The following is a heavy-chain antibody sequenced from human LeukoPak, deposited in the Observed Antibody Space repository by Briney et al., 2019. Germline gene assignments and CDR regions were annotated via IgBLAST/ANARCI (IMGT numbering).Heavy chain of an antibody. Sequence: SETLSLTCTVSGGSISNYYWNWIRQPPGKGLEWIGFIYSSGTTNYNPSLKSRLSFSIDTSKNQFSLKLTSMTAADTAVYYCARGHTAVTRHFDFWGQGTLVTVSS. CDR2: IYSSGTT. CDR3: ARGHTAVTRHFDF. D-gene: IGHD4-17*01. CDR1: GGSISNYY. V-gene: IGHV4-59*01. J-gene: IGHJ4*02.